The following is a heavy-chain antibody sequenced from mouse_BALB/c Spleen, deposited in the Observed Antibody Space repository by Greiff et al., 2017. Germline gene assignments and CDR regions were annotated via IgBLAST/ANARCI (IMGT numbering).Heavy chain of an antibody. J-gene: IGHJ2*01. V-gene: IGHV5-17*02. CDR1: GFTFSSFG. CDR3: ARGYYGLYYFDY. D-gene: IGHD1-2*01. CDR2: ISSGSSTI. Sequence: EVQGVESGGGLVQPGGSRKLSCAASGFTFSSFGMHWVRQAPEKGLEWVAYISSGSSTIYYADTVKGRFTISRDNPKNTLFLQMTSLRSEDTAMYYCARGYYGLYYFDYWGQGTTRTVSS.